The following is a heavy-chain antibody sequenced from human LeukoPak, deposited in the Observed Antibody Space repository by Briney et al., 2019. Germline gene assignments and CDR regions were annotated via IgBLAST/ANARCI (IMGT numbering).Heavy chain of an antibody. Sequence: GGSLRLSCAASGFTFSSYSMNWVRQAPGKGLEWVSSISSSSSYMYYADSVKGRFTISRDNAKNSLYLQMNSLRAEDTAVYYCARDGGNRATDYWGQGTLVTVSS. D-gene: IGHD1-14*01. CDR3: ARDGGNRATDY. V-gene: IGHV3-21*01. CDR2: ISSSSSYM. J-gene: IGHJ4*02. CDR1: GFTFSSYS.